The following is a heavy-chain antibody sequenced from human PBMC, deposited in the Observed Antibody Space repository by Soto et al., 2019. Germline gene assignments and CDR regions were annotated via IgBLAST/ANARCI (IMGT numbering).Heavy chain of an antibody. CDR1: GGSISSGGYY. V-gene: IGHV4-31*03. J-gene: IGHJ6*02. D-gene: IGHD1-7*01. CDR2: IYYSGST. Sequence: QVQLQESGPGLVKPSQTLSLTCTVSGGSISSGGYYWSWIRQHPGKGLEWIGYIYYSGSTYYNPSLKSRVTISVDTSKNQFSLKLSSVTAADTAVYYCARDSGKELRFYYGMDVWGQGTTVTVS. CDR3: ARDSGKELRFYYGMDV.